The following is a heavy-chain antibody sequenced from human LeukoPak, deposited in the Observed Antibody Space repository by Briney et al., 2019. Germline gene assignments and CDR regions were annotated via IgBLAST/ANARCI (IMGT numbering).Heavy chain of an antibody. CDR2: VSTSGGST. J-gene: IGHJ4*02. CDR3: LGYCSGGRCYPGGH. Sequence: PGGSLRLSCAASGFTFSTYAMSWVRQAPGKGLEWVSTVSTSGGSTYYADSVKGRFTISRDNSKNTQYLQMNSLRAEDTAMYYCLGYCSGGRCYPGGHWGQGTLVTV. D-gene: IGHD2-15*01. CDR1: GFTFSTYA. V-gene: IGHV3-23*01.